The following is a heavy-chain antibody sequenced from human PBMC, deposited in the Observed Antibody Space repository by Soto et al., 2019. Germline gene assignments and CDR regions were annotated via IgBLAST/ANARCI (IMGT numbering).Heavy chain of an antibody. CDR2: IIPIFGTA. J-gene: IGHJ3*02. CDR3: ARTYYYDSSGYYYHAFDI. Sequence: SVKVSCKASGGTFSSYAISWVRQAPGRGLEWMGGIIPIFGTANYAQKFQGRVTITADESTSTAYMELSSLRSEDTAVYYCARTYYYDSSGYYYHAFDIWGQGTMVTV. V-gene: IGHV1-69*13. D-gene: IGHD3-22*01. CDR1: GGTFSSYA.